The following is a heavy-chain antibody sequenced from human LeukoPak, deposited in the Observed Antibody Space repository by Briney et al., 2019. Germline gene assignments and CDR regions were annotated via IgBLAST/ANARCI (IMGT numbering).Heavy chain of an antibody. CDR1: GFTFSSYG. J-gene: IGHJ3*02. V-gene: IGHV3-23*01. D-gene: IGHD3-10*01. Sequence: GGFLRLSCTASGFTFSSYGMCWVRQAPGKGLEWVSAIRGSGATTYYADSVKGRFTISRDNSKNTLYLQMNSLRAEDTAVYYCAKDMGRIIITVPKDAFDIWGQGTMVTVSS. CDR3: AKDMGRIIITVPKDAFDI. CDR2: IRGSGATT.